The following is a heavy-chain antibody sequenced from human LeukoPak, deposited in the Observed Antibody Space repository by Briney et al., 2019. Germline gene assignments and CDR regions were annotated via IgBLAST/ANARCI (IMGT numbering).Heavy chain of an antibody. CDR3: GYSSGWYGEYFQH. Sequence: GGSLRRSCTASGFTFGDYAMSWFRQAPGKGLEWVGFIRSKAYGGTTEYAASVKGRFTISRDDSKSIAYLQMNSLKTEDTAVYYCGYSSGWYGEYFQHWGQGTLVTVSS. CDR2: IRSKAYGGTT. CDR1: GFTFGDYA. D-gene: IGHD6-19*01. J-gene: IGHJ1*01. V-gene: IGHV3-49*03.